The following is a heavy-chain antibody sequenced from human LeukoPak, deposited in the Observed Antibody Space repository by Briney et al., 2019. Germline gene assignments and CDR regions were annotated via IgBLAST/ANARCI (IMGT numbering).Heavy chain of an antibody. D-gene: IGHD3-10*01. CDR2: IYSGGST. V-gene: IGHV3-53*01. CDR1: VFTVSSNY. Sequence: GGSLRLSCAASVFTVSSNYMSWVRQAPGKGLEWVSVIYSGGSTYYADSVKGRFTISRDNSKNTLYLQMNSLRAEDTAVYYCARGLLWFGGVINIWGQGTMVTVSS. J-gene: IGHJ3*02. CDR3: ARGLLWFGGVINI.